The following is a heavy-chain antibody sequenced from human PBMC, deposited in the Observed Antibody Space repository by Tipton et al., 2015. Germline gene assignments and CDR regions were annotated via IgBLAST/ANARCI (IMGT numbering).Heavy chain of an antibody. J-gene: IGHJ4*02. D-gene: IGHD3-10*01. Sequence: TLSLTCDVSGYSISSGYYWGWIRQPPGKGLEWIGEINDSGKSNYNPSLKSRVTISVDTSKSQFFLKLTSVIAADTAVYFCARGRGWRVFDYWGQGTRVTVSS. V-gene: IGHV4-38-2*01. CDR3: ARGRGWRVFDY. CDR2: INDSGKS. CDR1: GYSISSGYY.